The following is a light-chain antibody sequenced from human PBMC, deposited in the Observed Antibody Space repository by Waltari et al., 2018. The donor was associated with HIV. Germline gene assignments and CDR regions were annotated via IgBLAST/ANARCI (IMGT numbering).Light chain of an antibody. V-gene: IGLV2-14*01. CDR1: RTYVGASNF. Sequence: QSALTQPASVSGSPGQSITISCTGTRTYVGASNFVSWYQQHPGKAPKFIIYEVSNRPSGVSNRFSASKSGNTASLTISGLQAEDEADYYCTSYTTSITYVFGTGTKVTVL. CDR3: TSYTTSITYV. CDR2: EVS. J-gene: IGLJ1*01.